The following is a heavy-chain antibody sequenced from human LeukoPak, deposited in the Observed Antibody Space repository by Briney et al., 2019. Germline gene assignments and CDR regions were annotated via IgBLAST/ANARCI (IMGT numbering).Heavy chain of an antibody. J-gene: IGHJ4*02. CDR3: ARDRTGTKPGY. D-gene: IGHD1-7*01. V-gene: IGHV3-48*04. CDR1: GFTFSSYS. Sequence: PGGSLRLSCAASGFTFSSYSMNWVRQAPGKGLEWVSYIRSSGSTVYYADSVKGRFTISRDNAKNSLYLQMNSLRAEDTAVYYCARDRTGTKPGYWGQGTLVTVSS. CDR2: IRSSGSTV.